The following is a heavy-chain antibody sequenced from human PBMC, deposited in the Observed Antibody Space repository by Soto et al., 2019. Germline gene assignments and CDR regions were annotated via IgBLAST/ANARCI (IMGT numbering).Heavy chain of an antibody. J-gene: IGHJ4*02. CDR1: GFTFNNYA. D-gene: IGHD2-15*01. CDR3: ARYRGGEDLATPFDH. Sequence: GGSLRLSCAASGFTFNNYAMHWVRQAPGKGLEWVAVISYDGRNKYVDSVKGRFTISRDNSKNTFFLQMNSLRPEDTALYYCARYRGGEDLATPFDHWGQGTLVTVS. V-gene: IGHV3-30*04. CDR2: ISYDGRNK.